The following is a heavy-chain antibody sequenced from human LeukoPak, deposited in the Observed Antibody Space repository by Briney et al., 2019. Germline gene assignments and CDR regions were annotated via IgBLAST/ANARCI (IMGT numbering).Heavy chain of an antibody. J-gene: IGHJ4*02. CDR2: ISAYSGNT. Sequence: ASVKVSCKASGYTFTSYGISWVRQAPGQGLEWMGWISAYSGNTNYAQKLQGRVTMTRNTSISTAYMELSSLRSEDTAVYYCARGLARTSMVTRGGVRFDYWGQGTLVTVSS. CDR3: ARGLARTSMVTRGGVRFDY. CDR1: GYTFTSYG. D-gene: IGHD5-18*01. V-gene: IGHV1-18*01.